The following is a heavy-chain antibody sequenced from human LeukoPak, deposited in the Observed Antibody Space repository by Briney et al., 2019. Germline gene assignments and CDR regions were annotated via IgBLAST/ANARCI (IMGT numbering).Heavy chain of an antibody. J-gene: IGHJ4*02. CDR3: ARGSMVRGATHPAFDY. D-gene: IGHD3-10*01. CDR1: GGSISSYY. CDR2: IYYSGST. V-gene: IGHV4-59*01. Sequence: TSETLSLTCTVSGGSISSYYWSWIRQPPGKGLEWIGYIYYSGSTNYNPSLKSRVTISVDTSKNQFSLKLSSVTAADTAVYYCARGSMVRGATHPAFDYWGQGTLVTVSS.